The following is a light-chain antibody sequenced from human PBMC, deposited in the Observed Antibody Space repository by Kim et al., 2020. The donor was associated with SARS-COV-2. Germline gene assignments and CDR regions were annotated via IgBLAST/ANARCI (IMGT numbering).Light chain of an antibody. Sequence: DIQMTQSPSTLSASVGDRVTFTCRASQTISTWLAWYQQKAGTAPRLLIYDVSTLMSGVPSRFSGSGSGTEFTLTISSLQPDDFATYYCQQYHSFAITFGQGTRLEIK. CDR2: DVS. CDR1: QTISTW. J-gene: IGKJ5*01. CDR3: QQYHSFAIT. V-gene: IGKV1-5*01.